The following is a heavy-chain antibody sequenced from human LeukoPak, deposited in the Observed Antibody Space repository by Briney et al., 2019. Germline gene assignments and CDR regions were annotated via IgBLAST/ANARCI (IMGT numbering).Heavy chain of an antibody. CDR2: IYYSGST. CDR3: ARGRDDLGY. D-gene: IGHD3-3*01. J-gene: IGHJ4*02. Sequence: SETLSLTCAVYGGSFSGYYWSWIRQPPGKGLEWIGYIYYSGSTNYNPSLKSRVTISVDTSKNQFSLKLSSVTAADTAVYYCARGRDDLGYWGQGTLVTVSS. CDR1: GGSFSGYY. V-gene: IGHV4-59*01.